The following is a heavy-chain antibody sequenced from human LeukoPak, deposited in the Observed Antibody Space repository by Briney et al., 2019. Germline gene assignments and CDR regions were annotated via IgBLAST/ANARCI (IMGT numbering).Heavy chain of an antibody. CDR2: IRSSDGGT. J-gene: IGHJ4*02. CDR3: AKDVFGDYGGLDY. V-gene: IGHV3-23*01. D-gene: IGHD4-23*01. CDR1: GFPFSIYA. Sequence: GGSLRLSCAASGFPFSIYAMSWVRQAPGKGPEWVSSIRSSDGGTYYAESVKGRFAISRDNSKNTLYLQMNSLRAEDTAVYYCAKDVFGDYGGLDYWGQGTLVTVSS.